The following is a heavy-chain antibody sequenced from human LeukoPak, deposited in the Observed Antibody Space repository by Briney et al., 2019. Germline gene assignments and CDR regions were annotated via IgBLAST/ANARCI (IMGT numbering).Heavy chain of an antibody. CDR1: GYTFTSYG. J-gene: IGHJ2*01. CDR2: ISAYNGNT. V-gene: IGHV1-18*01. CDR3: ARVAVVWHWYFDL. D-gene: IGHD3-22*01. Sequence: ASVKVSCQASGYTFTSYGISWVRPAPGQGLEWMGWISAYNGNTNYAQKRQGRVTMTTDTSTSTAYMELRSLRSDDTAVYYCARVAVVWHWYFDLWGRGTLVTVSS.